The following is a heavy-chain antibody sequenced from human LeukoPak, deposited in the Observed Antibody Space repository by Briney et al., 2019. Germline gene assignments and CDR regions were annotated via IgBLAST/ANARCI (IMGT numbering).Heavy chain of an antibody. J-gene: IGHJ4*02. Sequence: GSLRLSCAASGFTFSSYSMNWVRQAPGKGLEWVSYISSSSSTIYYADSVKGRFTISRDNAKNSLYLQMNSLRAEDTAVYYCAREAVLLWFGELNPFDYWGQGTLVAVSS. V-gene: IGHV3-48*01. CDR2: ISSSSSTI. D-gene: IGHD3-10*01. CDR1: GFTFSSYS. CDR3: AREAVLLWFGELNPFDY.